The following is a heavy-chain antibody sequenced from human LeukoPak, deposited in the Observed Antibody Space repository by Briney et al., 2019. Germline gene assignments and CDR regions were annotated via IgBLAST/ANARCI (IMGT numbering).Heavy chain of an antibody. CDR2: INWNSGKT. CDR1: AFMFDNYA. CDR3: AREPNGYAGYDYFDY. Sequence: GGSXRLSCAASAFMFDNYAMHWVRQAPGKGLEWVSAINWNSGKTVYADSVKGRFTISRDNAKSSLYLQMNSLTTEDTAFYYCAREPNGYAGYDYFDYWGQGTLVTVSS. V-gene: IGHV3-9*01. J-gene: IGHJ4*02. D-gene: IGHD5-12*01.